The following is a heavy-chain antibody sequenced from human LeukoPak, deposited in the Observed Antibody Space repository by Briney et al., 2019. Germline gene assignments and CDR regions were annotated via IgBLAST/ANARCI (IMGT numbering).Heavy chain of an antibody. CDR2: ISGSGGST. V-gene: IGHV3-23*01. J-gene: IGHJ4*02. CDR3: ARVAQAAATIKGPLDY. Sequence: PGGSLRLSCAASGFTFSSYAMSWVRQAPGKGLEWVSAISGSGGSTYYADSVKGRFTISRDNSKNTLYLQMNSLRAEDTAVYYCARVAQAAATIKGPLDYWGQGTLVTVSS. D-gene: IGHD5-12*01. CDR1: GFTFSSYA.